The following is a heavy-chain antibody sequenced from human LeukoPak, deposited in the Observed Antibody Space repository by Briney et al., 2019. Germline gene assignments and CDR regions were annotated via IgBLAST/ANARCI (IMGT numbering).Heavy chain of an antibody. Sequence: PSETLSLTCTLSAGSISSYYWSWIRQPPGKGLEWIGYIYYSGSTHYNPSLKSRVTISVDTSKKQFSLRLSSVTAADSAVYYCARQAEQQLTYFDYWGQGTLVTVSS. CDR2: IYYSGST. CDR1: AGSISSYY. J-gene: IGHJ4*02. CDR3: ARQAEQQLTYFDY. V-gene: IGHV4-59*08. D-gene: IGHD6-13*01.